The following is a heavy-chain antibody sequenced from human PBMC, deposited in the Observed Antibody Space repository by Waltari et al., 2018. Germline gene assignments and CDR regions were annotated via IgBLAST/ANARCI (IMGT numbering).Heavy chain of an antibody. V-gene: IGHV3-53*02. CDR3: ARHDYCDY. CDR1: GFAVSSNY. J-gene: IGHJ4*02. Sequence: EVQLVETGGGLIQPGGSLRLSCAAPGFAVSSNYMSWVRQAPGKGLEWVSVIETGGYTYYAESVRGRFTISRDNSKNMVYLQMNSLRADDTAVYFCARHDYCDYWGQGTLVTVSS. CDR2: IETGGYT.